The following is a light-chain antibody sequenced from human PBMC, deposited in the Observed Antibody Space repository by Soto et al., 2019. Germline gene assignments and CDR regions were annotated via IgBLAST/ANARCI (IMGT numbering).Light chain of an antibody. CDR3: QEGSSIT. Sequence: DIQMTQSPSSLSASVGDRVTITCRASQRIGSYLNWYRQKPGKAPEVLIYGASNLQDGVPTRFSGSGSGTDVTLTIDSLQPEDFATYFCQEGSSITFGAGTKVEI. V-gene: IGKV1-39*01. CDR2: GAS. CDR1: QRIGSY. J-gene: IGKJ4*01.